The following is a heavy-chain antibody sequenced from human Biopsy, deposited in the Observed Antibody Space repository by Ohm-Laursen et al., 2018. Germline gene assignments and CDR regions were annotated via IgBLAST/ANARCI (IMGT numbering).Heavy chain of an antibody. J-gene: IGHJ4*02. Sequence: SDTLSLTCTVSGDSISSDFWSWFRQTPGKGTEWIGYISYTGDTNYNPSLESRITISLDTSKNQFSLMLSSVTAADTAVYYCARSNGYGDYRFDDWGQGTLVTVAS. CDR2: ISYTGDT. V-gene: IGHV4-59*07. CDR1: GDSISSDF. CDR3: ARSNGYGDYRFDD. D-gene: IGHD4-11*01.